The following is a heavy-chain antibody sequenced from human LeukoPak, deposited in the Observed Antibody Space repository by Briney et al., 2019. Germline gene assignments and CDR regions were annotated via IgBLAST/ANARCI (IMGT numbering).Heavy chain of an antibody. CDR2: IRYDGSNK. CDR3: AKAGDYYDSSGYYDNWFDP. V-gene: IGHV3-30*02. Sequence: GGSLGLSCAASGFTFSSYGMHWVRQAPGKGLEWVAFIRYDGSNKYYADSVKGRFTISRDNSKNTLYLQMNSLRAEDTAVYYCAKAGDYYDSSGYYDNWFDPWGQGTLVTVSS. CDR1: GFTFSSYG. D-gene: IGHD3-22*01. J-gene: IGHJ5*02.